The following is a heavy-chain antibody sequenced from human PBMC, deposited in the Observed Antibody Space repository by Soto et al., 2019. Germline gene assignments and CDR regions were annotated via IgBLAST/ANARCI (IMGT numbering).Heavy chain of an antibody. D-gene: IGHD3-22*01. V-gene: IGHV1-18*04. CDR2: SSAYNGNT. CDR3: ARDFDSSGNYYAGGAFDI. J-gene: IGHJ3*02. Sequence: ASVKVSCKASGYTFTSYGISWVRQAPGQGLEWMGWSSAYNGNTHYSQKLQGRVTMTTDTSTSTAHMELRSLRSDDAAVYYCARDFDSSGNYYAGGAFDIWGQGTLVTVSS. CDR1: GYTFTSYG.